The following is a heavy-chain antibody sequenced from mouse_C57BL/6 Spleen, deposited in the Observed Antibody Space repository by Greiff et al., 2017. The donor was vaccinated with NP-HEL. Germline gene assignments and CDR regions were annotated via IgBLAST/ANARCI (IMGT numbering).Heavy chain of an antibody. CDR3: ARFSSPGWYFDV. CDR1: GFTFSSYA. D-gene: IGHD1-1*01. V-gene: IGHV5-4*03. Sequence: EVKLMESGGGLVKPGGSLKLSCAASGFTFSSYAMSWVRQTPEKRLEWVATISDGGSYTYYPDNVKGRFTISRDNAKNNLYLQMSHLKSEDTAMYYCARFSSPGWYFDVWGTGTTVTVSS. J-gene: IGHJ1*03. CDR2: ISDGGSYT.